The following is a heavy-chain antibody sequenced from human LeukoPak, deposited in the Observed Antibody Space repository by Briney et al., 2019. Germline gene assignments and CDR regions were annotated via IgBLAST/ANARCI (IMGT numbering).Heavy chain of an antibody. CDR1: GGSISSYY. CDR3: ARDSSSWYDFYYMDV. D-gene: IGHD6-13*01. V-gene: IGHV4-59*01. CDR2: IYYSGST. Sequence: SETLSLTCTVSGGSISSYYWSWIRQPPGRGLEWIGYIYYSGSTNYNPSLKSRVTISVDTSKNQFSLKLSSVTAADTAVYYCARDSSSWYDFYYMDVWGKGTTVTVSS. J-gene: IGHJ6*03.